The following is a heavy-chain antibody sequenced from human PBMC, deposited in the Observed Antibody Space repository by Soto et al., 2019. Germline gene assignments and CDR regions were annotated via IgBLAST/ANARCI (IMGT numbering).Heavy chain of an antibody. D-gene: IGHD5-12*01. V-gene: IGHV6-1*01. J-gene: IGHJ6*02. CDR3: ARVEMATTKGLYGMDV. CDR2: TYYRSKWYN. Sequence: QVQLQQSGPGLVKPSQTLSLTCAISGDTVSSNNAAWNWIRQSPSRGLEWLGRTYYRSKWYNDYAVSVKSRITINPDTSKNHFSLQLNSVTPEDTAVYYCARVEMATTKGLYGMDVWGQGTTVTVSS. CDR1: GDTVSSNNAA.